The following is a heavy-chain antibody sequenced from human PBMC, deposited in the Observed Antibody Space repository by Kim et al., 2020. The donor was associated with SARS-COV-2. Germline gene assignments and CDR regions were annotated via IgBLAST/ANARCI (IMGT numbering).Heavy chain of an antibody. J-gene: IGHJ6*02. CDR1: GFTFSSYG. CDR3: ARVSIGWLQLVDYYYGMDV. Sequence: GGSLRLSCAASGFTFSSYGMHWVRQAPGKGLEWVAVIWYDGSNKYYADSVKGRFTISRDNSKNTLYLQMNSLRAEDTAVYYCARVSIGWLQLVDYYYGMDVWGQGTTVTVSS. V-gene: IGHV3-33*08. D-gene: IGHD5-12*01. CDR2: IWYDGSNK.